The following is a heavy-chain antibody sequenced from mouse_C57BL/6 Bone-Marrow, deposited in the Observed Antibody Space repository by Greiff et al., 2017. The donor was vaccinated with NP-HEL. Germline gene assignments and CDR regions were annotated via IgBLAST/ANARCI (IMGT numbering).Heavy chain of an antibody. D-gene: IGHD2-4*01. V-gene: IGHV1-55*01. CDR2: IYPGSGST. Sequence: VQLHQPGAELVKPGASVKMSCKASGYTFTSYWITWVKQRPGQGLEWIGDIYPGSGSTNYNEKFKSKATLTVDTSSSTAYMQLSSLTSEDSAVYYGARYYYDYDGRFAYWGQGTLVTVSA. CDR3: ARYYYDYDGRFAY. CDR1: GYTFTSYW. J-gene: IGHJ3*01.